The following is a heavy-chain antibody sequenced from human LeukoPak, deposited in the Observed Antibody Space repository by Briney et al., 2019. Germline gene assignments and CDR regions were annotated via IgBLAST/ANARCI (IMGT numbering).Heavy chain of an antibody. Sequence: PGGSLRLSCGASGFIISGYSMNWVRQAPGKGLEWVSYISFSSSTIFYADSVKGRFTISRDNSKNTLYLQMNSLRAEDTAVYYCARAVTTVASFDYWGQGTLVTVSS. D-gene: IGHD4-23*01. CDR3: ARAVTTVASFDY. CDR1: GFIISGYS. J-gene: IGHJ4*02. CDR2: ISFSSSTI. V-gene: IGHV3-48*01.